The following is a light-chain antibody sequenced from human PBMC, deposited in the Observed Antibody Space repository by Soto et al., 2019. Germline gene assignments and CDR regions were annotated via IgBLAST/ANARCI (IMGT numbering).Light chain of an antibody. CDR1: QSVSSN. CDR2: GAC. Sequence: EIVMTQSPATLSVSAGERATLSCRASQSVSSNLAWYQQKPGQAPRLLIYGACTMATGIPARFSGSGSGTEFHLTISSLQSEDFAVYYCQQYNNWYTFGQGTKLEIK. J-gene: IGKJ2*01. V-gene: IGKV3-15*01. CDR3: QQYNNWYT.